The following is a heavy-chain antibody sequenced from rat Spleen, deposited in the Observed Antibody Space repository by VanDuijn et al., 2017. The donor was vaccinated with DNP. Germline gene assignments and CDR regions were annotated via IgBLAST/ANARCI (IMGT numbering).Heavy chain of an antibody. CDR3: ARGLNYGGYIYSWYFDF. CDR1: GYSITSNY. Sequence: EMQLQESGPGLVKPSQSLSLTCSVTGYSITSNYWGWIRKFPGNKMEWMGYINYSGTTAYNPSLRSRISITRDTSKNQFFLQLNSVTTEDTATYYCARGLNYGGYIYSWYFDFWGPGTMVTVSS. V-gene: IGHV3-1*01. D-gene: IGHD1-11*01. CDR2: INYSGTT. J-gene: IGHJ1*01.